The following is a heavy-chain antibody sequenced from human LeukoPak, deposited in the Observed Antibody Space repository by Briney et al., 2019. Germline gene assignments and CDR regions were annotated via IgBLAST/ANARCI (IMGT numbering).Heavy chain of an antibody. V-gene: IGHV1-18*01. J-gene: IGHJ3*02. Sequence: GASVKVSCKASGYTFTCYGISWVRQAPGQGLEWMGWISAYNGNTNYAQKLQGRVTMTTDTSTSTAYMELRSLRSDDTAVYYCARGFTYYYDPDGAFDIWGQGTMVTVSS. CDR2: ISAYNGNT. D-gene: IGHD3-22*01. CDR1: GYTFTCYG. CDR3: ARGFTYYYDPDGAFDI.